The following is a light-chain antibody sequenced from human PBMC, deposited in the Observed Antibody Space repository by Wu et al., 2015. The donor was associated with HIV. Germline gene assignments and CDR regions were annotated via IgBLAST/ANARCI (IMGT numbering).Light chain of an antibody. J-gene: IGKJ4*01. Sequence: EIVLTQSPGTLSLSPGERATLSCRASQSVSSSYLAWYQQKPGQAPRLIIYGASRRATGIPDRFSGSGSGTDFTLTISRLEPEDFAVYYCQQYGSSPLTFGGGTKVEIK. CDR3: QQYGSSPLT. CDR2: GAS. V-gene: IGKV3-20*01. CDR1: QSVSSSY.